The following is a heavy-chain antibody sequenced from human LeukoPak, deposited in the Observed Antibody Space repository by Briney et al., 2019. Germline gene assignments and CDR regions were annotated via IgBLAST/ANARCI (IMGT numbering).Heavy chain of an antibody. CDR2: IYYSGST. V-gene: IGHV4-59*01. CDR3: ARDRHYDILTGYSWTHDAFDI. D-gene: IGHD3-9*01. CDR1: GGSISSYY. Sequence: SETLSLTCTVSGGSISSYYWSWIRQPPGKGLEWIGYIYYSGSTNHNPSLKSRVTVSVDTSKNQFSLKLSSVTAADTAVYYCARDRHYDILTGYSWTHDAFDIWGQGTMVTVSS. J-gene: IGHJ3*02.